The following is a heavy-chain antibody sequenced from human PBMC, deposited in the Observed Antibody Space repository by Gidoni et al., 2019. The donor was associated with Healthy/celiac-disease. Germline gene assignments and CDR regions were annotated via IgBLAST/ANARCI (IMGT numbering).Heavy chain of an antibody. V-gene: IGHV3-30*18. CDR1: GFTFSSYG. J-gene: IGHJ4*02. D-gene: IGHD3-22*01. Sequence: QVQLVESGGGVVQPGRSLRLSCAASGFTFSSYGMPWVRQAPGKGLEWVAVISYDGSNKYYADSVKGRFTISRDNSKNTLYLQMNSLRAEDTAVYYCAKERGGSSGYYYSSGGFDYWGQGTLVTVSS. CDR3: AKERGGSSGYYYSSGGFDY. CDR2: ISYDGSNK.